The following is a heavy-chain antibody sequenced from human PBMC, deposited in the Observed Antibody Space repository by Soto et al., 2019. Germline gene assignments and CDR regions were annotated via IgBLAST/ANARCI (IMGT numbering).Heavy chain of an antibody. CDR2: ISAYNGNT. CDR3: ARAPREKQLVVWFDP. V-gene: IGHV1-18*04. J-gene: IGHJ5*02. Sequence: GASVKVSCKSSGYTFTSYGISWARQAPGQGLEWMGWISAYNGNTNYAQKLQGRVTMTTDTSTSTAYMELRSLRSDDTAVCYCARAPREKQLVVWFDPWGQGALVTVSS. D-gene: IGHD6-6*01. CDR1: GYTFTSYG.